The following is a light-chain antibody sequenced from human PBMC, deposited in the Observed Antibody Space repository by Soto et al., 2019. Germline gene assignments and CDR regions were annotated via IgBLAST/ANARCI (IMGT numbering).Light chain of an antibody. J-gene: IGLJ2*01. Sequence: QLVLTQPPSASGTPGQRVTISCSGSNSNIESFYVYWFQQLPGTAPKLLMYRNNQRPSGVPDRFSGSKSGNTASLTVSGLQAEDEADYYCTSYATGDTFPFGGGTKVTVL. CDR2: RNN. CDR1: NSNIESFY. V-gene: IGLV1-47*01. CDR3: TSYATGDTFP.